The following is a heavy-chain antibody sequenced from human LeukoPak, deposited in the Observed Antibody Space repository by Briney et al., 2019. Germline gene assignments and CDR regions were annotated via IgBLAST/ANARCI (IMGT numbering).Heavy chain of an antibody. Sequence: GGALRLSCAASGFTFSSYARHWVRQAAGKGVDWVAGISYDGSKKYYADSVKGRFTISRDNSKTTLFLQMNSLRAEDTAVYYCARDLTNIHTTGSTYDAIDIWGQGTLVTVSS. CDR1: GFTFSSYA. CDR2: ISYDGSKK. V-gene: IGHV3-30*04. J-gene: IGHJ3*02. CDR3: ARDLTNIHTTGSTYDAIDI. D-gene: IGHD4/OR15-4a*01.